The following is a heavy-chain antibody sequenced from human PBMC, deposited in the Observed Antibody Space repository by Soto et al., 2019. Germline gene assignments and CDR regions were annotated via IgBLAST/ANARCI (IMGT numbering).Heavy chain of an antibody. Sequence: DVQLVESGGGLFQPGGSLRLSCAASGFSFSNWWMHWVRQAPGKGLVWVSRINSDGSSTSYADSVKGRFTISRDNAKNTLYLQMNSLRAEDTAVYYCARGGFRSYGDYPDYWGQGTLDTVSS. CDR1: GFSFSNWW. CDR3: ARGGFRSYGDYPDY. D-gene: IGHD4-17*01. J-gene: IGHJ4*02. CDR2: INSDGSST. V-gene: IGHV3-74*01.